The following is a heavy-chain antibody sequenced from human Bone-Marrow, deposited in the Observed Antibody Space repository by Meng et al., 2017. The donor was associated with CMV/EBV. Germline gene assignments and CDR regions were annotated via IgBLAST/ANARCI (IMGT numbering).Heavy chain of an antibody. CDR1: GYSLTGYW. D-gene: IGHD6-13*01. V-gene: IGHV5-51*01. J-gene: IGHJ4*02. CDR2: FYPGDSDT. CDR3: ARRVYSSSWYFDP. Sequence: GESLKISCKGSGYSLTGYWIGWVRQMPGKGLEWMGIFYPGDSDTRYSPSFQGQVTISADKSISTAYLQWSSLKASDTAMYYCARRVYSSSWYFDPWGQGTLVTVSS.